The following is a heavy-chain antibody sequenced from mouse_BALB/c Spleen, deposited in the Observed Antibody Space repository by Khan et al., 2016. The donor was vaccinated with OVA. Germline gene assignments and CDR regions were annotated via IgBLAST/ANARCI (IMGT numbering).Heavy chain of an antibody. CDR1: GYTFTDYV. V-gene: IGHV1-77*01. J-gene: IGHJ3*01. D-gene: IGHD1-1*01. CDR3: ERSYDGAWFAY. Sequence: QVQLQQSGPELVKPGASVKMSCKASGYTFTDYVITWVKQRTGQGLEWIGEIYPGSGSAYYNEKFKDKATLTADKSSDTAYMQLSSLTSEDSAVYFCERSYDGAWFAYWGQGTLVTASA. CDR2: IYPGSGSA.